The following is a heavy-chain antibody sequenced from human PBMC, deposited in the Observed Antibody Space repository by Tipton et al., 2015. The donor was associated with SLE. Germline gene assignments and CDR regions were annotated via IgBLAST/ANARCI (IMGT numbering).Heavy chain of an antibody. D-gene: IGHD3-16*02. CDR1: GGSISSSNW. V-gene: IGHV4-4*02. J-gene: IGHJ4*02. Sequence: TLSLTCAVSGGSISSSNWWSWVRQSPGKGLEWIGEIYDSGSTNYNPPLKSRVTISVDTSKNQFSLKLSSVTAADTAVYYCARVTGGELSLYLDYWGQGTLVTVSS. CDR2: IYDSGST. CDR3: ARVTGGELSLYLDY.